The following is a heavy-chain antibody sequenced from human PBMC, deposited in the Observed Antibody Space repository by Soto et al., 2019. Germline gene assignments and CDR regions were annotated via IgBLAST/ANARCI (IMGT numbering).Heavy chain of an antibody. D-gene: IGHD1-26*01. CDR2: IVVGSGNT. Sequence: SVKVSCKASGFTFTRSAVQWVRQARGQRLEWIGWIVVGSGNTIYAQKFQERVTISRDMSTSTAYMELSSLRSEDTAVYYCAAEAGGYYYGMDVWGQGTTVTV. V-gene: IGHV1-58*01. J-gene: IGHJ6*02. CDR3: AAEAGGYYYGMDV. CDR1: GFTFTRSA.